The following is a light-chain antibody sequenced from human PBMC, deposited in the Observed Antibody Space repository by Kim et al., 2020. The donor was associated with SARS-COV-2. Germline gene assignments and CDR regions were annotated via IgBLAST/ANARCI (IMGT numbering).Light chain of an antibody. CDR2: AAS. Sequence: PGEGATLSCRASQSVTRNNLAWYQQRPGQAPRLLIYAASRRAAGIPDRFSGSGSGADFTLTISRLEPEDFAVYYCQQYGGSPSLTFGQGTRLEIK. J-gene: IGKJ5*01. CDR1: QSVTRNN. V-gene: IGKV3-20*01. CDR3: QQYGGSPSLT.